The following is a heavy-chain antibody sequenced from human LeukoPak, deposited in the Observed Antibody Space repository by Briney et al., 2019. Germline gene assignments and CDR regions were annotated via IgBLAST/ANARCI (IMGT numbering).Heavy chain of an antibody. CDR3: ARGYDFWSGFSRMDV. Sequence: GESLKTSCKGSGYSFTSYWIGWVRQMPGKGLEWMGIINPGDSDTRYSPSFQGQVTISADKSISTAYLQWSSLKASDTAMYYCARGYDFWSGFSRMDVWGQGTTVTVSS. V-gene: IGHV5-51*01. D-gene: IGHD3-3*01. CDR2: INPGDSDT. J-gene: IGHJ6*02. CDR1: GYSFTSYW.